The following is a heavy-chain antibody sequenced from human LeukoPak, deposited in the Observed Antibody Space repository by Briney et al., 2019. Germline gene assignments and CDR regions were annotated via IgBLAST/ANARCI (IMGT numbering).Heavy chain of an antibody. V-gene: IGHV4-38-2*02. CDR1: GYSISRGYY. CDR2: IYYSGST. Sequence: SETLSLTCTVSGYSISRGYYWGWIRQPPGKALEWLGSIYYSGSTYYNPSLKSRVTISVDTSKNQFSLKLSSVTAADTAVYYCARPYCTNGVCFDYWGQGTLVTVSS. CDR3: ARPYCTNGVCFDY. J-gene: IGHJ4*02. D-gene: IGHD2-8*01.